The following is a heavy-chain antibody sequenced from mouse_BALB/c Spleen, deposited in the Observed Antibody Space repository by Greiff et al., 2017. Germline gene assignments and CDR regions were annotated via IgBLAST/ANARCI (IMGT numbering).Heavy chain of an antibody. J-gene: IGHJ2*01. CDR2: INPSNGRT. Sequence: QVQLQQPGAELVKPGASVKLSCKASGYTFTSYWMHWVKQRPGQGLEWIGEINPSNGRTNYNEKFKSKATLTVDKSSSTAYMQLSSLTSEDSAVYYCASGKDYFDYWGQGTTLTVSA. D-gene: IGHD3-1*01. V-gene: IGHV1S81*02. CDR1: GYTFTSYW. CDR3: ASGKDYFDY.